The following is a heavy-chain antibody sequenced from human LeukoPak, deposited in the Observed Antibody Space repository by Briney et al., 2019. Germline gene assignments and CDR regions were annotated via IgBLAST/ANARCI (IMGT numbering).Heavy chain of an antibody. CDR2: ISGNGGST. V-gene: IGHV3-23*01. D-gene: IGHD2-2*01. J-gene: IGHJ4*02. CDR3: ASTLLYCSSTSCDDY. CDR1: GFTFSSYA. Sequence: PGGSLRLSCAASGFTFSSYAMSWVRQAPGKGLEWVSAISGNGGSTYYADSVKGRFTISRDNSKNTLYLQMNSLRAEDTAVYYCASTLLYCSSTSCDDYWGQGTLVTVSS.